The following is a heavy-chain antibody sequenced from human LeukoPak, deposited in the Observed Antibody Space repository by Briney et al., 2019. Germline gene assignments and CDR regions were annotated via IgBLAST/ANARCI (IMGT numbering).Heavy chain of an antibody. V-gene: IGHV1-69*04. CDR3: ARDTGRDCSSTSCYIYYFDY. Sequence: ASVKVSCKASGGTFSSYAISWVRQAPGQGLEWMGRIIPILGIANYAQKFQGRVTITADKSTSTAYMELSSLRSEDTAVYYCARDTGRDCSSTSCYIYYFDYWGQGTLVTVSS. J-gene: IGHJ4*02. CDR2: IIPILGIA. D-gene: IGHD2-2*02. CDR1: GGTFSSYA.